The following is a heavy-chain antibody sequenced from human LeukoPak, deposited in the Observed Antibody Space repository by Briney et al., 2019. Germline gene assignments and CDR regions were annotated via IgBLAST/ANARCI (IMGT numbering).Heavy chain of an antibody. CDR3: ARGIAVAGTKYYYYYYGMDV. CDR1: GGSISSSSYY. V-gene: IGHV4-39*01. Sequence: SETLSLTCTVSGGSISSSSYYWGWIRQPPGKGLEWIGSIYYSGSTYYSPSLKSRVTISVDTSKNQFSLKLSSVTAADTAVYYCARGIAVAGTKYYYYYYGMDVWGQGTTVTVSS. D-gene: IGHD6-19*01. J-gene: IGHJ6*02. CDR2: IYYSGST.